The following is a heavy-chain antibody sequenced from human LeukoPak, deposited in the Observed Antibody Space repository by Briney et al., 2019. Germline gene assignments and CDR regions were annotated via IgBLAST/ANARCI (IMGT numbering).Heavy chain of an antibody. V-gene: IGHV1-18*01. CDR3: ARSAIFGVVIPTQQDY. CDR2: ISAYNGNT. Sequence: ASVKVSCKASGYTFTSYGISWVRQAPGQGLEWMGWISAYNGNTNYAQKLQGRVTMTTDTSTSTAYMELRSLRSYDTAVYYCARSAIFGVVIPTQQDYWGQGTLVTVSS. CDR1: GYTFTSYG. D-gene: IGHD3-3*01. J-gene: IGHJ4*02.